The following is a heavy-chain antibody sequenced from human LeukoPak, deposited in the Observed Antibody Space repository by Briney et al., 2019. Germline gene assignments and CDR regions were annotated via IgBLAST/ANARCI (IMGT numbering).Heavy chain of an antibody. J-gene: IGHJ5*02. CDR3: TPDIVATMENWFDP. CDR1: GFTFSNAW. D-gene: IGHD5-12*01. Sequence: GGSLRLSCAASGFTFSNAWMSWVRQAPGKGLEWVGRIKSKTDDGTTDYAAPVKGRFTISRDDSKNTLYLQMNSLKTEDTAVYYCTPDIVATMENWFDPWGQGTLVTVSS. CDR2: IKSKTDDGTT. V-gene: IGHV3-15*01.